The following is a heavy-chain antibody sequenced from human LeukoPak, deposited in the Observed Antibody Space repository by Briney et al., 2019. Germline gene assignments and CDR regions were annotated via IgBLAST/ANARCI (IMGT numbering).Heavy chain of an antibody. CDR2: IYPGDSDT. V-gene: IGHV5-51*01. CDR1: GYSFTSYW. D-gene: IGHD3-3*01. J-gene: IGHJ3*02. Sequence: PGESLKISCKGSGYSFTSYWIGWVRQMPGKGLEWMGIIYPGDSDTRYSPSFQGRVTISADKSISTAYLQWSSLKASDTAMYYCARHITIFGVDPEPDAFDIWGQGTMVTVSS. CDR3: ARHITIFGVDPEPDAFDI.